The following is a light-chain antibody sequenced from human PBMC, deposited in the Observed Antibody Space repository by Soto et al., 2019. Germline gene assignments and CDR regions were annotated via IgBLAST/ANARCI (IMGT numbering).Light chain of an antibody. J-gene: IGKJ4*01. Sequence: EIVLTQSPGTLSSSPGERATLSCRASQSVSSSYLAWYQQKPGQPPRLLIYGASSRATGIPDRFSGSGSGTDFTLPISRLEPEDFAVYYCQQYGSSPPLTFGEGPRWRSN. V-gene: IGKV3-20*01. CDR3: QQYGSSPPLT. CDR2: GAS. CDR1: QSVSSSY.